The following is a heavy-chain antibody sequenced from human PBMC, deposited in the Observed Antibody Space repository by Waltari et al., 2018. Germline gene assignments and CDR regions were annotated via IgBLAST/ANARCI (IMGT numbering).Heavy chain of an antibody. CDR3: TRDSPSWI. V-gene: IGHV3-74*01. Sequence: EGQLVEYGGGLVQPGGSLQLSCAASGFAFSSFWMHWVRQVPGQGLVWVSRIKSDGSDTSYADSVRGRFTVSRDNAKNMVYLQMKSLRAEDTAIYYCTRDSPSWIWGQGTMVSVSS. CDR2: IKSDGSDT. CDR1: GFAFSSFW. J-gene: IGHJ3*02.